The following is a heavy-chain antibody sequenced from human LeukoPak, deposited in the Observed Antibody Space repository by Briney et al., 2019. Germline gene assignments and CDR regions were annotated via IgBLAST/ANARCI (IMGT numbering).Heavy chain of an antibody. V-gene: IGHV4-31*11. CDR1: GGSISSGGYR. CDR2: INYSGST. J-gene: IGHJ4*02. CDR3: AREMDAHPRIVV. Sequence: SETLSLTCAVSGGSISSGGYRWTWIRQHPGKGLEWIGYINYSGSTYYNPSLKSRVIISVGTSKNQFSLNLNSVTAADTAVYYCAREMDAHPRIVVWGQGTLVTVSS. D-gene: IGHD2-21*01.